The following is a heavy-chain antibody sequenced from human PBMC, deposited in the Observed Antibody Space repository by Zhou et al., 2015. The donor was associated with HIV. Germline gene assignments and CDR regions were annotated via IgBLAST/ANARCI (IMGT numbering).Heavy chain of an antibody. D-gene: IGHD4-17*01. Sequence: VQLVQSGAEVKKPGASVKVSCKASGYTFTSYDINWVRQATGQGLEWMGWMSPKSGNRGYAQKFQGRVTMTRNTSISTAYMELSRLRSEDTAVYFCAIRRGAVTTAYWGQGTLVAVSS. CDR1: GYTFTSYD. CDR2: MSPKSGNR. CDR3: AIRRGAVTTAY. V-gene: IGHV1-8*01. J-gene: IGHJ4*02.